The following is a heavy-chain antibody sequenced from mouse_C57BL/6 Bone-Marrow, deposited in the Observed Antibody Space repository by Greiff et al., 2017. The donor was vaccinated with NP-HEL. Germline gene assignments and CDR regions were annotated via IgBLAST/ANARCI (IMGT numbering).Heavy chain of an antibody. CDR2: IYPGDGDT. D-gene: IGHD1-1*01. CDR1: GYAFSSYW. CDR3: ARWTTVVATGYFDV. J-gene: IGHJ1*03. V-gene: IGHV1-80*01. Sequence: VQLQQSGAELVKPGASVKISCKASGYAFSSYWMNWVKQRPGKGLEWIGQIYPGDGDTNYNGKFKGKATLTADKSSSTAYMQLSSLTSEDSAVYFCARWTTVVATGYFDVWGTGTTVTVSS.